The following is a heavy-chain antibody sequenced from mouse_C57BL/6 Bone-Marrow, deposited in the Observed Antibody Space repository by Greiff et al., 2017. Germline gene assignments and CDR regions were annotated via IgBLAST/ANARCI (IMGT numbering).Heavy chain of an antibody. CDR1: GFTFTDYY. Sequence: EVKLVESGGGLVRPGGSLSLSCAASGFTFTDYYMRWVRQPPGQALEWLGFIRNKANGYTTEYSASVKGRFTISRDNSQSILYLQMNALRAEDSATYYCASAHLGCWFAYWGQGTLVTVSA. CDR2: IRNKANGYTT. J-gene: IGHJ3*01. V-gene: IGHV7-3*01. CDR3: ASAHLGCWFAY. D-gene: IGHD3-1*01.